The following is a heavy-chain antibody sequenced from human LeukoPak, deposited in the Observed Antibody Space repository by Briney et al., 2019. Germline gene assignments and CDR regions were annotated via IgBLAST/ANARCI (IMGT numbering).Heavy chain of an antibody. CDR2: IYHSGST. D-gene: IGHD2/OR15-2a*01. CDR3: ARGLHFFSPWFDP. Sequence: PSQTLSLTCAVSGGSISSGGYSWSWIRQPPGKGLEWIGYIYHSGSTYYNPSLKSRVTISVDRSKNQFSLKLSSVTAADTAVYHCARGLHFFSPWFDPWGQGTLVTVSS. V-gene: IGHV4-30-2*01. CDR1: GGSISSGGYS. J-gene: IGHJ5*02.